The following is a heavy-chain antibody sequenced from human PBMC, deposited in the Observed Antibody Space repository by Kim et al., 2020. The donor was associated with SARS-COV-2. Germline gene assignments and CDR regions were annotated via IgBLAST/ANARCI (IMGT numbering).Heavy chain of an antibody. J-gene: IGHJ5*02. Sequence: YAQKFQGRVSRTRDTSTTTVYMHLSSLRSEDTAVYFCARDRKGGSRNWFDPWGQGTLVTVSS. CDR3: ARDRKGGSRNWFDP. D-gene: IGHD5-12*01. V-gene: IGHV1-46*01.